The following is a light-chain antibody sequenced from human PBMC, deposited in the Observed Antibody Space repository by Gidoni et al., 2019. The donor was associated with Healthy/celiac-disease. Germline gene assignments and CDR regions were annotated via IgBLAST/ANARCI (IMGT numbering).Light chain of an antibody. CDR3: QHYNSYSWT. CDR2: DAS. Sequence: DIQLTQSPSTLSASVGDSVTITCRASQSISSWLAWYQQKPGKAPKLLIYDASSLESGVPSRFSGSGSGTVFTLTISSLQPDDFATYYCQHYNSYSWTFGQGTKVEIK. V-gene: IGKV1-5*01. J-gene: IGKJ1*01. CDR1: QSISSW.